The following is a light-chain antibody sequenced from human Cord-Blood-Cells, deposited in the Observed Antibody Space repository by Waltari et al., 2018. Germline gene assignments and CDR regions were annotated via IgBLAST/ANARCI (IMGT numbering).Light chain of an antibody. J-gene: IGLJ2*01. CDR3: QSADSSGTVV. CDR1: ALPEQY. CDR2: KDS. V-gene: IGLV3-25*03. Sequence: SYELTQTPAVSVSPGQTARITCSGDALPEQYAYWYQQKPGQAPALVIYKDSERPSGIPERFSGSSSGTTVTLTISGVQAEDEADYYCQSADSSGTVVFGGGTKLTVL.